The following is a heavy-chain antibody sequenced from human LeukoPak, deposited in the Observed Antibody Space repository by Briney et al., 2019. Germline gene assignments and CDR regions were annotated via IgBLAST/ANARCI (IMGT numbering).Heavy chain of an antibody. V-gene: IGHV1-2*02. CDR3: AGQKDPRPIDY. J-gene: IGHJ4*02. Sequence: GASVKVSCKASGYTFIAYYMHWVRQAPGQGLEWMGWVNPASGGTNYAQKFEGRVIMTRDTSISTAYMELTALTSDDTAVYYCAGQKDPRPIDYWGQGTLVTVSS. CDR1: GYTFIAYY. CDR2: VNPASGGT.